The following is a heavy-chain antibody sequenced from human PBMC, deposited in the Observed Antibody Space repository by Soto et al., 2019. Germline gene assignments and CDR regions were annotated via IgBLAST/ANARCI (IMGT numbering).Heavy chain of an antibody. D-gene: IGHD1-20*01. J-gene: IGHJ4*02. CDR1: GLTLRNYA. V-gene: IGHV3-23*01. CDR3: AKAKNDYNWDNRPPFDY. CDR2: ISANDVGT. Sequence: WEALRISWGASGLTLRNYAMTWVRQAPGKGLEWVSLISANDVGTYYAESVKTRFTISTDQSRNTVYLQMDSLRADDTAIYYCAKAKNDYNWDNRPPFDYWGQGP.